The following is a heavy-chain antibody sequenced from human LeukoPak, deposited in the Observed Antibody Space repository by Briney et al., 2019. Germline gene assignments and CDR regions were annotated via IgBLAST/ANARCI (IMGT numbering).Heavy chain of an antibody. CDR1: GFTFSSYE. Sequence: GGSLRLSCAASGFTFSSYEMNWVRQAPGKGLEWDSYISSSGSNIYYADSVKGRFTISRDNANNSLYLQLNTLRPEDTAVYYSARDPPTFYWGQGTLVTVSS. V-gene: IGHV3-48*03. CDR3: ARDPPTFY. J-gene: IGHJ4*02. CDR2: ISSSGSNI.